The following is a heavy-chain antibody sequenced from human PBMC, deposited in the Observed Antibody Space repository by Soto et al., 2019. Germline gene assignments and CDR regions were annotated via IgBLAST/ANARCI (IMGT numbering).Heavy chain of an antibody. CDR1: GFTFTSSA. CDR2: IVVGSVKT. CDR3: AATWEHSSGWYFDY. V-gene: IGHV1-58*02. J-gene: IGHJ4*02. D-gene: IGHD6-19*01. Sequence: QMQLVQSGPEVKKPGTSVKVSCKASGFTFTSSAMKWVRQARGQRLEWIGWIVVGSVKTNYAQKFKERVTINRDMSTSTDYMELSSLRSEDTAVYYCAATWEHSSGWYFDYWGQGTMVTVAS.